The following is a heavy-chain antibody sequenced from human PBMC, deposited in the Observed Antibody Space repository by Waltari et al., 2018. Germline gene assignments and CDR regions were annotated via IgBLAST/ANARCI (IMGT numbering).Heavy chain of an antibody. CDR2: IIPIFGTA. CDR3: ARSYCSSTSCSPAFDI. Sequence: QVQLVQSGAEVKKPGSSVKVSCKASGGTFSSYAISWVRPAPGQGLEWMGRIIPIFGTANYAQKFQGRVTITADKSTSTAYMELSSLRSEDTAVYYCARSYCSSTSCSPAFDIWGQGTMVTVSS. CDR1: GGTFSSYA. V-gene: IGHV1-69*13. D-gene: IGHD2-2*01. J-gene: IGHJ3*02.